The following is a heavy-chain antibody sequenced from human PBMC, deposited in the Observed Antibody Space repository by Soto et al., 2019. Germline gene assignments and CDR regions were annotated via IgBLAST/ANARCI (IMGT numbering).Heavy chain of an antibody. D-gene: IGHD4-17*01. CDR3: ARENSGDAFDF. V-gene: IGHV3-48*03. J-gene: IGHJ4*02. CDR1: GFTISNYE. CDR2: INSGGTSI. Sequence: GGSLRLSCAASGFTISNYEMNWVRQAPGKGLEWVSYINSGGTSIKYAGSVEGRFTISRDTALNSLYLQMNSLRDEDTAIYYCARENSGDAFDFWGQGTLVTVSS.